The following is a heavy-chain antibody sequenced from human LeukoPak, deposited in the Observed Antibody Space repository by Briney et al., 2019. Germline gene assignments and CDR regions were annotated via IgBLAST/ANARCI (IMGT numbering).Heavy chain of an antibody. J-gene: IGHJ6*02. V-gene: IGHV3-30*03. CDR1: GFTFRNYG. D-gene: IGHD3-16*01. Sequence: GGSLRLSCAVSGFTFRNYGMHWVRQAPGKGLEWVAIISYDGSNKYYADSVKGRFTISRDNSKNTLYLQMNSLRADDTAIYYCARNQQLGGHSYYYYGMDVWGQGTTVTVSS. CDR3: ARNQQLGGHSYYYYGMDV. CDR2: ISYDGSNK.